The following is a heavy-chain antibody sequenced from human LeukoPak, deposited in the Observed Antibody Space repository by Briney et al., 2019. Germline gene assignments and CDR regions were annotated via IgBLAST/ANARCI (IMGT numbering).Heavy chain of an antibody. J-gene: IGHJ5*02. Sequence: ESGPTLVNPTQTLTLTCTFSGFSLSTSGMCVSWIRQPPGKGLEWIGYIYYSGSTNYNPSLKSRVTISVDTSKNQFSLKLSSVAAADTAVYYCARVQYSSSWLFDPWGQGTLVTVSS. V-gene: IGHV4-61*08. CDR2: IYYSGST. CDR3: ARVQYSSSWLFDP. CDR1: GFSLSTSGMC. D-gene: IGHD6-13*01.